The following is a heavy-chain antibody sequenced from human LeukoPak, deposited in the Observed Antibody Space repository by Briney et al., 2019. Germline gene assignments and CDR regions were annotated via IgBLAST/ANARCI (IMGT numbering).Heavy chain of an antibody. CDR2: ISAYNGNT. D-gene: IGHD3-3*01. V-gene: IGHV1-18*01. CDR3: ARDIGRGDFWSGYYRPFDY. CDR1: GYTFTSYG. Sequence: ASVKVSCKASGYTFTSYGISWVRQAPAQGLEWMGWISAYNGNTNYAQKLQGRVTMTTDTSTSTAYMELRSLRSDDTAVYYCARDIGRGDFWSGYYRPFDYWGQGTLVTVSS. J-gene: IGHJ4*02.